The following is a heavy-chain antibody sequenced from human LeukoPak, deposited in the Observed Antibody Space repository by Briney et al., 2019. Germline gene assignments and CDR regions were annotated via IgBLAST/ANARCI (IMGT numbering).Heavy chain of an antibody. J-gene: IGHJ6*02. V-gene: IGHV1-69*01. Sequence: GSSVKVSCKASGGTFSSYAISWVRQAPGQGLEWMGGIIPIFGTSNYAQKFQGRVTITADESTSTAYMKLSSLRSEDTAVYYCARGTFGVVTYYYYYGMDVWGRGTTVTVSS. CDR3: ARGTFGVVTYYYYYGMDV. CDR2: IIPIFGTS. D-gene: IGHD3-3*01. CDR1: GGTFSSYA.